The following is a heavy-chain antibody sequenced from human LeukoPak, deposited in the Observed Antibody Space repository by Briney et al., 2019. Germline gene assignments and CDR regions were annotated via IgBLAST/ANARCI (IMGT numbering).Heavy chain of an antibody. V-gene: IGHV1-69*06. Sequence: ASVKVSCKASGGTFSSYAISWVRQAPGQGLEWMGGIIPIFGTANYAQKFQGRVTITADKSTSTAYMELSSLRSEDTAVYYCARGYYDSSGYYKGVFDYWGQGTLVTVSS. CDR3: ARGYYDSSGYYKGVFDY. CDR2: IIPIFGTA. D-gene: IGHD3-22*01. CDR1: GGTFSSYA. J-gene: IGHJ4*02.